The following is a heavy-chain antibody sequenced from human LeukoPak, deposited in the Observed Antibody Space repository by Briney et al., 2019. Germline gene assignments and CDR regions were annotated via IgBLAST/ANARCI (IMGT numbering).Heavy chain of an antibody. CDR1: GGSISRGDYY. CDR3: ARLSRHTYYYDN. D-gene: IGHD3-16*01. J-gene: IGHJ4*02. Sequence: SQTLSLTCSVSGGSISRGDYYWSWIRQPPGKGLEWIGYIYYSGNTYYNPSLKSRLTISVDPSKNQFSLKLSSVTAADTAVYYCARLSRHTYYYDNWGQGTLVTVSS. V-gene: IGHV4-30-4*08. CDR2: IYYSGNT.